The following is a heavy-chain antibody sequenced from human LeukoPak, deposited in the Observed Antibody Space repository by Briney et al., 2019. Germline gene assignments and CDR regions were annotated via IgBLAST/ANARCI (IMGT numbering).Heavy chain of an antibody. D-gene: IGHD4-17*01. CDR2: IYTSGST. CDR1: GGSISSSSYY. CDR3: ARDRRDDYGDLYLFDY. V-gene: IGHV4-61*02. Sequence: PSETLSLTCTVSGGSISSSSYYWSWIRQPAGKGLEWIGRIYTSGSTNYNPSLKSRVTISVDTSKNQFSLKLSSVTAADTAVYYCARDRRDDYGDLYLFDYWGQGTLVTVSS. J-gene: IGHJ4*02.